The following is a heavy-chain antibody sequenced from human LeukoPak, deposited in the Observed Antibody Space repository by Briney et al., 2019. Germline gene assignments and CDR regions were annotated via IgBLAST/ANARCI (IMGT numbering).Heavy chain of an antibody. D-gene: IGHD6-13*01. CDR1: GGSFSGYY. V-gene: IGHV4-34*01. CDR3: ARQGSGSSPPYFDY. Sequence: SETLSLTCAVYGGSFSGYYWSWIRQPPGKGLEWIGEVNHSGSTNYNPSLKSRVTISVDTSKNQFSLKLSSVTAADTAVYYCARQGSGSSPPYFDYWGQGTLVTVSS. CDR2: VNHSGST. J-gene: IGHJ4*02.